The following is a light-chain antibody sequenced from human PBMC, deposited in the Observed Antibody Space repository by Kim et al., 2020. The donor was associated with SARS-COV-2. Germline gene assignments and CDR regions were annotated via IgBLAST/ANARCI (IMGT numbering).Light chain of an antibody. CDR3: QVWDSSSDHPGV. CDR2: YDG. CDR1: NIGSKS. Sequence: PGKKAGITCGGNNIGSKSVQGYQQKPGQAPVVVIYYDGDRPSGIPERFSGSNSGNTATLTISRGEAGDEADYYCQVWDSSSDHPGVFGGGTKLTVL. J-gene: IGLJ3*02. V-gene: IGLV3-21*04.